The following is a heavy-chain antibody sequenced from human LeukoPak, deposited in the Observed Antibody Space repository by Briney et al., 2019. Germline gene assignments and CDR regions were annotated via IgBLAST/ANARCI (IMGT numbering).Heavy chain of an antibody. V-gene: IGHV5-51*01. J-gene: IGHJ4*02. CDR2: IYPGDSDT. CDR3: ARWSLGKDIVLMVYDMDHSFDY. CDR1: GYSFTSYW. D-gene: IGHD2-8*01. Sequence: GESLKISCKGSGYSFTSYWIGWVRQMPGKGLEWMGIIYPGDSDTRYSPSFQGQVTISADKSISTAYLQWSSLKASDTAMCYCARWSLGKDIVLMVYDMDHSFDYWGQGTLVTVSS.